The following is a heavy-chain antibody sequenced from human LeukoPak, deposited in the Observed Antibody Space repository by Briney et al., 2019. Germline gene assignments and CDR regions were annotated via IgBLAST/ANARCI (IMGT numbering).Heavy chain of an antibody. J-gene: IGHJ5*02. D-gene: IGHD3-10*01. CDR2: IKQDGSEK. CDR1: GFTFSSYW. V-gene: IGHV3-7*01. CDR3: AREGAYYYGSSGNWFDP. Sequence: PGGSLRLSCAASGFTFSSYWMSWVRQAPGKGLEWVANIKQDGSEKYYVDSVKGRFTISRDNAKNSLYLQMNSLRAEDTAVHYCAREGAYYYGSSGNWFDPWGQGTLVTVSS.